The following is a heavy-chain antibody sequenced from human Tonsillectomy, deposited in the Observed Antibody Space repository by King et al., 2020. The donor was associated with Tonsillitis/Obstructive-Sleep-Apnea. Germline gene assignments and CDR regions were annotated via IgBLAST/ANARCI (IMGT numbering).Heavy chain of an antibody. V-gene: IGHV3-15*07. CDR3: TTDYWVVEPELLYMDV. D-gene: IGHD2-2*01. CDR1: GFTFSNAW. Sequence: EVQLVESGGGLVKPGGSLRLSCAASGFTFSNAWMNWVRQAPGKGLEWVGRIKRKTDGGTTDYAAPVKGRFTTSRDDSKNMMYLQMNSLKTEDTAVYYCTTDYWVVEPELLYMDVWGQGTTVTVSS. CDR2: IKRKTDGGTT. J-gene: IGHJ6*02.